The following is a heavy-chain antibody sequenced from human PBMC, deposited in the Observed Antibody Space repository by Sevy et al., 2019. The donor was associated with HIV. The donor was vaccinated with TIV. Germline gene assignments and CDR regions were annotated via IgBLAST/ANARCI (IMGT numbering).Heavy chain of an antibody. V-gene: IGHV1-18*01. D-gene: IGHD3-3*01. CDR3: ARVTVLEWLLSENYFDY. Sequence: ASLKVSCKASGYTFTSYGISWVRQAPGQGLEWMGWISAYNGNTNYAQKLQGRVTMTTDTSTSTAYMELRSLRSDDTAVYYCARVTVLEWLLSENYFDYWGQGTLVTVSS. CDR1: GYTFTSYG. J-gene: IGHJ4*02. CDR2: ISAYNGNT.